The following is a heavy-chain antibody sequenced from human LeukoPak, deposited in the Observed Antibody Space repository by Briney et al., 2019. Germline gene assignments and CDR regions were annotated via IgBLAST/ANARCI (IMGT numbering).Heavy chain of an antibody. Sequence: SETLSLTCTVSGGSISSNSYYWSWIRQPPGKGLEWIGYIYHSGSTYYNPSLKSRVTISVDRSKNQFSLKLSSVTAADTAVYYCARVRKSAAAGNYYYYYMDVWGKGTTVTVSS. CDR3: ARVRKSAAAGNYYYYYMDV. CDR2: IYHSGST. J-gene: IGHJ6*03. V-gene: IGHV4-30-2*01. CDR1: GGSISSNSYY. D-gene: IGHD6-13*01.